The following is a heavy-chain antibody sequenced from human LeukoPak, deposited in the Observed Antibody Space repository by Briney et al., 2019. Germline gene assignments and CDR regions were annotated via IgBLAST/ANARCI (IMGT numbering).Heavy chain of an antibody. CDR1: GGTFSSYA. CDR2: IIPIFGTA. J-gene: IGHJ6*02. V-gene: IGHV1-69*13. Sequence: VASVKVSCKASGGTFSSYAISWVRQAPGQGLEWMGGIIPIFGTANYAQKFQGRVTITADESTSTAYMELSSLRSEDTAVYYCARDETISGWLFRYGMDVWGQGTTVTVSS. CDR3: ARDETISGWLFRYGMDV. D-gene: IGHD6-19*01.